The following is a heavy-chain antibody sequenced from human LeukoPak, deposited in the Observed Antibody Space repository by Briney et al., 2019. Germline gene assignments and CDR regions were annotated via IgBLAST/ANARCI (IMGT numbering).Heavy chain of an antibody. D-gene: IGHD3-10*01. CDR3: AKGSGNYYYILDY. V-gene: IGHV3-33*06. Sequence: GGSLRLSCVVSGFTFSSYGMHWVRQAPGEGLEWVSIIWYDGNNKYYADSVKGRFTISRDNPKNTLYLQMNSLRAEDTAVYYCAKGSGNYYYILDYWGQGTLVTVSS. J-gene: IGHJ4*02. CDR1: GFTFSSYG. CDR2: IWYDGNNK.